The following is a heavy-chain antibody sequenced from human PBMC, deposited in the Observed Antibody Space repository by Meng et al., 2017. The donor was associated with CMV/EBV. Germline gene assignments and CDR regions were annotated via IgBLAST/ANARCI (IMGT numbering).Heavy chain of an antibody. D-gene: IGHD2-15*01. Sequence: GESLKISCAASGFTFSSYSMNWVRQAPGKGLEWVSSISSSSSYIYYADSVKGRFTISRDNAKNSLYLQMNSLRAEDTAVYYCARDKVYCSGGSCYWDAFDIWGQGTMVTVSS. V-gene: IGHV3-21*01. CDR2: ISSSSSYI. J-gene: IGHJ3*02. CDR1: GFTFSSYS. CDR3: ARDKVYCSGGSCYWDAFDI.